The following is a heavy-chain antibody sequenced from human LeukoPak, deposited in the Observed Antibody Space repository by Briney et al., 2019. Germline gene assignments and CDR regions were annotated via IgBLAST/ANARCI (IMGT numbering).Heavy chain of an antibody. V-gene: IGHV3-7*05. J-gene: IGHJ5*02. CDR3: ARGHVWFDP. Sequence: PGGSLRLSCAASGFTFSRYWMSWVRQAPGKGLEWVANIKQDGSEKYYVDSVKGRFTISRDNAKNSLYLQMNSLRAEDMAVYYCARGHVWFDPWGQGTLVTVSS. CDR1: GFTFSRYW. CDR2: IKQDGSEK.